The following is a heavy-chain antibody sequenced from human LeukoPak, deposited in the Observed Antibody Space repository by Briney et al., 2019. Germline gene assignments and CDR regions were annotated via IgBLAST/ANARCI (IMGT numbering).Heavy chain of an antibody. D-gene: IGHD3-3*01. J-gene: IGHJ5*01. CDR1: GDSFRSYY. V-gene: IGHV4-59*01. CDR2: IYYSGST. Sequence: SGTLSLTCTVSGDSFRSYYWSWIRQPPGKGLEWIGYIYYSGSTTYNPSLKSRVTISVDTSKNQFSLMLNSETAADTAVYYCARGRNLEWFDYWGQGTLVTVSS. CDR3: ARGRNLEWFDY.